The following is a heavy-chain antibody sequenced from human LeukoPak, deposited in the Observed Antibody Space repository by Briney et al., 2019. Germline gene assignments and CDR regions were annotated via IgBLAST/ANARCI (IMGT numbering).Heavy chain of an antibody. V-gene: IGHV4-59*01. CDR3: VIINYFDY. J-gene: IGHJ4*02. CDR2: IYYSGST. Sequence: PSETLSLTCTVSGDSISTYYWSWIRQPPGKGLEWIGYIYYSGSTNYNPSLKSRVTISVDTSKNQLDTAVYYCARAPITMVRGVIINYFDYWGQGTLVTVSS. CDR1: GDSISTYY. D-gene: IGHD3-10*01.